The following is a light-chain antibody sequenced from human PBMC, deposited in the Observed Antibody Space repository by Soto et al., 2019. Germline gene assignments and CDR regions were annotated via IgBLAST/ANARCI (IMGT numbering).Light chain of an antibody. CDR1: QSISSN. J-gene: IGKJ1*01. Sequence: IVMTQSPATLSVSPGERATLSCTASQSISSNLAWYQQKPGQAPRLLIYGASTRATGIPARFSGSGSGTEFTLTISSLQSEDFAVYYCQHYNNWPPWTFGQGTKVEIK. CDR2: GAS. CDR3: QHYNNWPPWT. V-gene: IGKV3-15*01.